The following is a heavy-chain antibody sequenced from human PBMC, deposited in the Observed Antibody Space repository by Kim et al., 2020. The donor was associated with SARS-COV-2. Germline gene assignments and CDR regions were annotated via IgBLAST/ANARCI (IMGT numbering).Heavy chain of an antibody. J-gene: IGHJ5*02. CDR3: TRIRGVLGGMRDNRFDP. V-gene: IGHV1-69*13. Sequence: SVKVSCKASGGSFTISSITWVRQAPGQGPALMGGIVPLFGIAKSAQKFQDRVTITADESTNTVYMELRSLTPDDTAVYYCTRIRGVLGGMRDNRFDPGGQGTVVTVSS. CDR2: IVPLFGIA. CDR1: GGSFTISS. D-gene: IGHD3-16*02.